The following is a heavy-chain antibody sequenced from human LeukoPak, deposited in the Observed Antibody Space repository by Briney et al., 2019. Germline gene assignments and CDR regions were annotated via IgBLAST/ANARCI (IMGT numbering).Heavy chain of an antibody. V-gene: IGHV3-48*01. CDR3: ARGPPLSAP. J-gene: IGHJ5*02. CDR1: GFTFSDYS. Sequence: GGSLRLSCVVSGFTFSDYSMNWVRQPPGKGLEWISYISTGGDTIYYADSVRGRFTISSDNAKKSLYLQMNSLRAGDTAVYYCARGPPLSAPWGQGTLVTVSS. CDR2: ISTGGDTI.